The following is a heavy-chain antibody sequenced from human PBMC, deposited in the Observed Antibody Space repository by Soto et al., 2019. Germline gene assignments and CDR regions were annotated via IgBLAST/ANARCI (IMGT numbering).Heavy chain of an antibody. CDR2: IYYSGST. V-gene: IGHV4-31*03. CDR3: ARDGGRYCSGGSCREHAFDI. CDR1: GGSISSGGYY. J-gene: IGHJ3*02. D-gene: IGHD2-15*01. Sequence: QVQLQESGPGLVKPSQTLSLTCTVSGGSISSGGYYWSWIRQHPGKGLEWIGYIYYSGSTYYNPSLKSRVTISVDTSKNQFSLKLSSVTAADTAVYYCARDGGRYCSGGSCREHAFDIWGQGTMVTVSS.